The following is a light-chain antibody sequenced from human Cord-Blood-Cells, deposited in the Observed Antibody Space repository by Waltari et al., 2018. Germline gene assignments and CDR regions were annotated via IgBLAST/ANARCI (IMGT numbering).Light chain of an antibody. V-gene: IGKV3-20*01. CDR1: QSVSSSY. Sequence: EIVLTQSPGTLSLSPGERATLSCRASQSVSSSYLAWYQQKPGQAPRLLIYGASSRATGIPYRFSGSGSGTVFTLTISRLEPEDFAVYYCQQYGSSPVSFGQGTNLEIK. CDR2: GAS. J-gene: IGKJ2*03. CDR3: QQYGSSPVS.